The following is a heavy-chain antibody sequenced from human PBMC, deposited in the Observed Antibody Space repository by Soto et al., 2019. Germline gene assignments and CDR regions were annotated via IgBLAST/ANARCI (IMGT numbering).Heavy chain of an antibody. CDR3: TSTRHCTNVFDN. Sequence: EVQLVESGGGLVEPGGSLRLSCAASGITFSNAWMNWVRKAPGKGLEYIGRIRSKTDGGTTEYAAPVEGRFTVSRDDSKNTLYLQMSGLKNEDTAVYYFTSTRHCTNVFDNWGQGTLVTVSS. V-gene: IGHV3-15*01. CDR1: GITFSNAW. CDR2: IRSKTDGGTT. J-gene: IGHJ3*02. D-gene: IGHD2-8*01.